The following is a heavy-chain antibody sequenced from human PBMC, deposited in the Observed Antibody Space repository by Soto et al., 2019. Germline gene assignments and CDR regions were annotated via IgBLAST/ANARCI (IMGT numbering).Heavy chain of an antibody. V-gene: IGHV4-31*03. CDR2: INFSGST. J-gene: IGHJ6*02. D-gene: IGHD3-10*01. Sequence: SSETLSLTCTVSGASINSGGYYWSWIRQLPGKGLEWIGYINFSGSTNYNPSLKSRVTISVDTSKNQFSLKLSSVTAADTAVYYCARGRTPPRGYYYYYGMDVWGQGTTVTVSS. CDR1: GASINSGGYY. CDR3: ARGRTPPRGYYYYYGMDV.